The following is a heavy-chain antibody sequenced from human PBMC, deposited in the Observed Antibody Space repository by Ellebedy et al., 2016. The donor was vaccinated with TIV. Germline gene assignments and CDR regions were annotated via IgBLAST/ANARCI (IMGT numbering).Heavy chain of an antibody. V-gene: IGHV3-74*01. J-gene: IGHJ4*02. CDR2: INSDGSTT. CDR3: ARATYTRSRFDY. Sequence: GESLKISXAASGLTFSSNWMNWVRQAPGKGLVWVSHINSDGSTTNYADSVKGRFTIFRDNAKNTLYLQMNNLRAEDTAIYYCARATYTRSRFDYWGQGTLVTVSS. CDR1: GLTFSSNW. D-gene: IGHD2-15*01.